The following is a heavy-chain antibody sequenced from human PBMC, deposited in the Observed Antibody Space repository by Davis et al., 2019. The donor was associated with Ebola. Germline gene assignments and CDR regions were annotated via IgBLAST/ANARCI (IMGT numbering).Heavy chain of an antibody. J-gene: IGHJ4*02. CDR2: ISYDGSNK. V-gene: IGHV3-30*18. CDR1: GFTFSSYG. CDR3: AKGGLYGSGTFDY. Sequence: GESLKISCAASGFTFSSYGMHWVRQAPGKGLEWVAVISYDGSNKYYADSVKGRFTISRDNSENTLHLQMNSLRAEDTALYYCAKGGLYGSGTFDYWGQGALVTVSS. D-gene: IGHD3-10*01.